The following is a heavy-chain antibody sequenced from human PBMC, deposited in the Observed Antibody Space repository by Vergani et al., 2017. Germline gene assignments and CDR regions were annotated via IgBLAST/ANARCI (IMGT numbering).Heavy chain of an antibody. CDR1: GFTFNQYG. Sequence: QVQLVESGGGVVQPGRSLRLSCAASGFTFNQYGMHWVRQAPGKGLEWVAVTWYDGNNKQYADSVKGRFTISRDTSKSTMYLQMNSLRDEDTGVYYCAGDLRLLYNRFDPWGQGTLVTVSS. J-gene: IGHJ5*02. CDR3: AGDLRLLYNRFDP. V-gene: IGHV3-33*01. CDR2: TWYDGNNK. D-gene: IGHD1-14*01.